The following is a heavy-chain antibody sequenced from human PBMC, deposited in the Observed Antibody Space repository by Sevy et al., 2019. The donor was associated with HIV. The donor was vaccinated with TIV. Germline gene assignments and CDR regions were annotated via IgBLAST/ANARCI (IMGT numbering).Heavy chain of an antibody. CDR3: AREGCTKPHDY. D-gene: IGHD2-8*01. J-gene: IGHJ4*02. V-gene: IGHV3-23*01. CDR1: GFTFSKYS. Sequence: GGSLRLSCAASGFTFSKYSMSWVRQPPGKGLEWVSTLSFGCGETNYADSVKGRFTISRVNSKSSVYLQMNNLRPEDTAVYYCAREGCTKPHDYWGQGTLVTVSS. CDR2: LSFGCGET.